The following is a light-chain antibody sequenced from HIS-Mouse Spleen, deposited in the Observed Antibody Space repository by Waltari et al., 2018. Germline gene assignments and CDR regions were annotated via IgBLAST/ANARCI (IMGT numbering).Light chain of an antibody. CDR3: YSTDSSGNHRV. J-gene: IGLJ2*01. V-gene: IGLV3-10*01. CDR2: EDS. CDR1: SLPKKY. Sequence: SYELTQPPSVSVSPGQTARITCSGDSLPKKYAYWYQQKSRQAPVLVIYEDSKRTSGIPERFSGASSWTMATLTISGAQVEDEADYYCYSTDSSGNHRVFGGGTKLTVL.